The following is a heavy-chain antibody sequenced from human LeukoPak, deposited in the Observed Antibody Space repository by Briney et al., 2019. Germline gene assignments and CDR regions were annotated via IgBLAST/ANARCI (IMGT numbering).Heavy chain of an antibody. Sequence: GASVKVSRMPSGYTFTSYSISWVRQAPGQGLERVGWISAYNGNTNYAQKLQGRVTMTTDTSTSTAYMELRSLRSDDTAVYYCASSWYSSSWFDYWGQGTLVTVSS. CDR3: ASSWYSSSWFDY. CDR1: GYTFTSYS. V-gene: IGHV1-18*01. D-gene: IGHD6-13*01. CDR2: ISAYNGNT. J-gene: IGHJ4*02.